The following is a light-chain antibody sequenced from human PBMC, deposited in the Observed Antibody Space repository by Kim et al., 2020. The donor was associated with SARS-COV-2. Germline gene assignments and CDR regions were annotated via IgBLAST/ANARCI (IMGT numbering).Light chain of an antibody. Sequence: ASVGDRLSFTCQASQDIGSYLNWYHQKPGKAPKLLIFDASTLQSGVPSRFSGSGSDTDFSFTITNLQPEDVGTYYCQQYSYLPPITFGGGTKLEI. J-gene: IGKJ4*01. CDR2: DAS. CDR3: QQYSYLPPIT. V-gene: IGKV1-33*01. CDR1: QDIGSY.